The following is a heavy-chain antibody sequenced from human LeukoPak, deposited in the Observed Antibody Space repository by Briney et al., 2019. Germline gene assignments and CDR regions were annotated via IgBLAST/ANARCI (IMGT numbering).Heavy chain of an antibody. D-gene: IGHD3-22*01. CDR3: ARATYYYDSSGYYRGYTYFDY. Sequence: SETLSLTCTVSGGSISSYYWSWIRQPPGKGLEWIGYIYYSGSTNYNPSLKSRVTISVDTSKNQFSLKLSSVTAADTAVYYCARATYYYDSSGYYRGYTYFDYWGQGTLVTVSS. J-gene: IGHJ4*02. CDR2: IYYSGST. CDR1: GGSISSYY. V-gene: IGHV4-59*01.